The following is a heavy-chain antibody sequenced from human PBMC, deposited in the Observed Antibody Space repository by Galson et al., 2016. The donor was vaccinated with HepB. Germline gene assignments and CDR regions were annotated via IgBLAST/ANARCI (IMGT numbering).Heavy chain of an antibody. CDR1: GFTFSSYS. V-gene: IGHV3-21*01. J-gene: IGHJ6*02. CDR3: ARIRSIFGVVKASDYYYGMDV. D-gene: IGHD3-3*01. Sequence: SLRLSCAASGFTFSSYSMNWVRQAPGKGLEWVSSISSSSSHIYYADSVKGRFTISRDNDKNSLYLQMNSLRAEDTAVYYCARIRSIFGVVKASDYYYGMDVWGQGTTVTVSS. CDR2: ISSSSSHI.